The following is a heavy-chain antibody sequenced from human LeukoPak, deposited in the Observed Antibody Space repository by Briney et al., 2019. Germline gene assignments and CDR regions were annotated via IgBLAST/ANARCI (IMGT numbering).Heavy chain of an antibody. J-gene: IGHJ5*02. CDR2: ISAYNGNT. Sequence: ASVKVSCKASGYTFTSYGISWVRQAPGQGLEWMGWISAYNGNTNYAQKLQGGVTMTTDTSTSTAYMELSSLRSEDTAVYYCAREKGYCSSTSCYAGNWFDPWGQGTLVTVSS. V-gene: IGHV1-18*01. CDR1: GYTFTSYG. CDR3: AREKGYCSSTSCYAGNWFDP. D-gene: IGHD2-2*01.